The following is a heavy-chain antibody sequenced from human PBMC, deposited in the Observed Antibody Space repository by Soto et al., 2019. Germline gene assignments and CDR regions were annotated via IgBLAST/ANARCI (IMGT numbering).Heavy chain of an antibody. CDR1: GFTFSSYA. J-gene: IGHJ1*01. Sequence: GGSLRLSCAASGFTFSSYAMHWVRQAPGKGLEWVAVISYDGSNKYYADSVKGRFTISRDNSKNTLYLQRNSLRAEDTAVYDCARDKWYGSSDEYFQHWGQGTLVTVSS. V-gene: IGHV3-30*04. CDR3: ARDKWYGSSDEYFQH. CDR2: ISYDGSNK. D-gene: IGHD6-6*01.